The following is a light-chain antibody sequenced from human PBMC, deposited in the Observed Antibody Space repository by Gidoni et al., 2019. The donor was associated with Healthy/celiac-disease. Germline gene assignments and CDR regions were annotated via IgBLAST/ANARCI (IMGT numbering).Light chain of an antibody. V-gene: IGKV3-20*01. CDR1: QSVSSSY. CDR3: QQYGSSPL. Sequence: EIVLTQSPGTLSLSPGERATLSCMASQSVSSSYLAWSQQKPGQAPRLLIYGASSRATGIPDRFSGSGSGTDFTLTISRLEPEDFAVYYWQQYGSSPLFGPGTKVEIK. CDR2: GAS. J-gene: IGKJ3*01.